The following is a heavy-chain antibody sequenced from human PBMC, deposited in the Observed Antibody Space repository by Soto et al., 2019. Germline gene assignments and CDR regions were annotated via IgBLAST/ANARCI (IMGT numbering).Heavy chain of an antibody. D-gene: IGHD3-3*01. J-gene: IGHJ4*02. V-gene: IGHV2-5*02. CDR2: IYWDDDK. CDR3: AHGGYDFWSGYPYYFDY. Sequence: QITLKESGPTLVKPTQTLTLTCTFSGFSLSTSGVGVGWIRQPPGKALEWLALIYWDDDKRYSPSLKSRLTITKDTSKNQVVLTMTNMDPVDTATYYCAHGGYDFWSGYPYYFDYWGQGTLVTVSS. CDR1: GFSLSTSGVG.